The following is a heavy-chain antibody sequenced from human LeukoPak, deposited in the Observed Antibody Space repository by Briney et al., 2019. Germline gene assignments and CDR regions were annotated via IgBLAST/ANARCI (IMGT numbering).Heavy chain of an antibody. V-gene: IGHV3-21*01. Sequence: PGGALRLSCAASRFTLSSYSMNRVRQAPGAGLEWASSISSSSSYIYYADSVKGRFTISRDNAKNSLYLQMNSLRAEDTAVYYCARDYVGFGLKDYWGQGTLVTVSS. D-gene: IGHD3-10*01. CDR1: RFTLSSYS. CDR3: ARDYVGFGLKDY. CDR2: ISSSSSYI. J-gene: IGHJ4*02.